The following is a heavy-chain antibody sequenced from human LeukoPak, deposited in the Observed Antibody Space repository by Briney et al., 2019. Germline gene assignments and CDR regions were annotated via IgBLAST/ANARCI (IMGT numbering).Heavy chain of an antibody. CDR2: IYYSGST. V-gene: IGHV4-61*01. CDR1: GGSISSGSYY. D-gene: IGHD3-3*01. CDR3: ARGGNDFWSGLMYNWFDP. J-gene: IGHJ5*02. Sequence: SETLSLTCTVSGGSISSGSYYWNWIRQPPGKGLEWIGYIYYSGSTNYNPSLQSRVTISVDTSKNQFSLKLTSVTAADTAMYYCARGGNDFWSGLMYNWFDPWGQGTLVTVSS.